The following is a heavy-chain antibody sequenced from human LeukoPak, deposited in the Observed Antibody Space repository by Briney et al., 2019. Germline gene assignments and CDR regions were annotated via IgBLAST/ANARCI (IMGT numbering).Heavy chain of an antibody. D-gene: IGHD3-16*01. J-gene: IGHJ4*02. CDR3: TKDAPGGIDH. V-gene: IGHV3-64D*09. CDR2: ITSDST. CDR1: GFTFSTSD. Sequence: GGSLRLSCSASGFTFSTSDMHWVRQAPGKGLEYVSVITSDSTYYVDSVKGRFTISRDNSKNTLYLQMSSLTTEDTAVYYCTKDAPGGIDHWGQGTLVTVSS.